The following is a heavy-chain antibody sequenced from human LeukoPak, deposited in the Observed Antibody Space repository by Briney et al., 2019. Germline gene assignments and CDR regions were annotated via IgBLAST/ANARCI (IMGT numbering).Heavy chain of an antibody. J-gene: IGHJ4*02. CDR1: RGSISTSNYY. CDR2: IFYSGST. CDR3: ARGARGAFDY. V-gene: IGHV4-39*07. Sequence: SETLSLTCTVSRGSISTSNYYWGWVRQPPGKALEWIGNIFYSGSTYYSPSLKSRVTISLDTSRNQFSLKLNSVTAADTAVYYCARGARGAFDYWGQGTLVTVSS.